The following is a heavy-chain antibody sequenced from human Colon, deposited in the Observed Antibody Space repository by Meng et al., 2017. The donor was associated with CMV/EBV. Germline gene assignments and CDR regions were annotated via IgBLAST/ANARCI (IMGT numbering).Heavy chain of an antibody. CDR2: IKQDGSEE. V-gene: IGHV3-7*01. D-gene: IGHD6-19*01. Sequence: GRSLRLSCAASGFPFSSYWMSWVRQAPGKGLEWVAKIKQDGSEEWYLDSVKGRFTISRDNAKSSLYLQMNSLTVEDTAVYYCANGYSSGWWPFDDWGQGTLVTVSS. J-gene: IGHJ4*02. CDR3: ANGYSSGWWPFDD. CDR1: GFPFSSYW.